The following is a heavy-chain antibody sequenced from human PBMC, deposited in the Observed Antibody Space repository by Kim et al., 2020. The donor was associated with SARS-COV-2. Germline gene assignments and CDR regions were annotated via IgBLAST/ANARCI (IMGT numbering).Heavy chain of an antibody. CDR1: GFPFNMYG. Sequence: GGSLRLSCAASGFPFNMYGMYWVRQAPGKGLEWVAVTSFDESHKYYTAPVKGRFTISRDNSKNILSLQMSNLRPDDTAVYYCASVYGQWGQGTLLAVSP. CDR3: ASVYGQ. V-gene: IGHV3-30*03. D-gene: IGHD4-17*01. CDR2: TSFDESHK. J-gene: IGHJ4*02.